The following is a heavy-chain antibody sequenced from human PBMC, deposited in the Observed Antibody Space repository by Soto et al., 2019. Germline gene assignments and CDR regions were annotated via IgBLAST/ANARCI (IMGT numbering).Heavy chain of an antibody. Sequence: QLQLQESGPGLVKPSETLSLTCTVSGGSISSSYYYWGWIRQPPGKGLEWIGSLYYSASTYYNPSLRSRVTISGDTSTNQFSLSLSSVTAADTAVYYCARHLSDSGYDLNFWGQGTLVTVSS. CDR3: ARHLSDSGYDLNF. V-gene: IGHV4-39*01. J-gene: IGHJ4*02. CDR2: LYYSAST. D-gene: IGHD5-12*01. CDR1: GGSISSSYYY.